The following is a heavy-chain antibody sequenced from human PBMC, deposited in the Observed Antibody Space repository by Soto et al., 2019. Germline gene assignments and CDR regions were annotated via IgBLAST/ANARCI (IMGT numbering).Heavy chain of an antibody. CDR2: INPNSGGT. CDR3: ARVTGIAVARSNWFDP. CDR1: GYTFTGYY. V-gene: IGHV1-2*02. D-gene: IGHD6-19*01. J-gene: IGHJ5*02. Sequence: ASVKVSCKASGYTFTGYYMHWVRQAPGQGLEWMGWINPNSGGTNYAQKFQGRVTMTRDTSISTAYMELSRLRSDDTAVYYCARVTGIAVARSNWFDPWGQGTLVTVSS.